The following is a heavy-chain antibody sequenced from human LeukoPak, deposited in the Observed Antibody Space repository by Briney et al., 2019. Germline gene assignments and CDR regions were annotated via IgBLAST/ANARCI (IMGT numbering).Heavy chain of an antibody. D-gene: IGHD3-10*01. J-gene: IGHJ4*02. V-gene: IGHV3-23*01. CDR3: AKDLPYYSRGDY. CDR1: GFTFSSYA. Sequence: GGSLRLSCAASGFTFSSYAMGWVRQAPGKGLEWVSAISGSGGSTYYADSVKGRFTISRDNSKNTPYLQMNSLRAEDTAVYYCAKDLPYYSRGDYWGQGTLVTVSS. CDR2: ISGSGGST.